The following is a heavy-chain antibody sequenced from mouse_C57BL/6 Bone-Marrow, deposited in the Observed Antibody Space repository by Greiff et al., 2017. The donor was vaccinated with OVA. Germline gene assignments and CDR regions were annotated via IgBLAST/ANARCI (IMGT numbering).Heavy chain of an antibody. J-gene: IGHJ3*01. CDR2: ISSGGDYI. D-gene: IGHD2-4*01. V-gene: IGHV5-9-1*02. CDR1: GFTFSSYA. Sequence: EVMLVESGEGLVKPGGSLKLSCAASGFTFSSYAMSWVRQTPEKRLEWVAYISSGGDYIYYADTVKGRFTISRDNARNTLYLQMSSLKSEDTAMYYCTREGDYDAWFAYWGQGTLVTVSA. CDR3: TREGDYDAWFAY.